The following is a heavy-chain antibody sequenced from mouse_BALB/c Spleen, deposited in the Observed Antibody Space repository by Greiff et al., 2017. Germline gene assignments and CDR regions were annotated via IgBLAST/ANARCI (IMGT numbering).Heavy chain of an antibody. CDR2: IYPGSGST. Sequence: QVQLQQPGAELVKPGTSVKLSCKASGYNFTSYWINWVKLRPGQGLEWIGDIYPGSGSTNYNEKFKSKATLTVDTSSSTAYMQLSSLASEDSALYYCAYGNYVGYWYFDVWGAGTTVTVSS. V-gene: IGHV1-55*01. CDR1: GYNFTSYW. CDR3: AYGNYVGYWYFDV. J-gene: IGHJ1*01. D-gene: IGHD2-1*01.